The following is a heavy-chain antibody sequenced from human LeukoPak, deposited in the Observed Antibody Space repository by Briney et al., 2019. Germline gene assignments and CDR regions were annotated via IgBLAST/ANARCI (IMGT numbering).Heavy chain of an antibody. CDR3: ARRYGGWGAFDI. J-gene: IGHJ3*02. CDR1: EFTYSAYA. D-gene: IGHD4-23*01. CDR2: ISGDGRST. V-gene: IGHV3-23*01. Sequence: GGPLRLSCAASEFTYSAYAMSWVRQAPGKGLEWVSTISGDGRSTFYADSVKGRFTISRDDSKTTLFLQMNSLRAEDTAIYYCARRYGGWGAFDIWGQGTVVTVSS.